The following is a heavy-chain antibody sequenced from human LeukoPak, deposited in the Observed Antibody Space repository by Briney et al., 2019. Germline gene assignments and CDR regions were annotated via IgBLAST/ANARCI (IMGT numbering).Heavy chain of an antibody. CDR1: GFTFSSYA. Sequence: GGSLRLSCAASGFTFSSYAMHWVRQAPGKGLEWVAVISYDGSNKYYADSVKGRFTISRDNSKNTLYLQMNSLRAEDTAVYYCATLAQQLVYDYWGQGTLVTVSS. CDR3: ATLAQQLVYDY. D-gene: IGHD6-13*01. V-gene: IGHV3-30-3*01. CDR2: ISYDGSNK. J-gene: IGHJ4*02.